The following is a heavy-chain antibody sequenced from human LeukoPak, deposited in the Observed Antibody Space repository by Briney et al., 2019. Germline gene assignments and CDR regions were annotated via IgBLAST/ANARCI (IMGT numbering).Heavy chain of an antibody. Sequence: MPWETLSLTCTVSGASISSYYWSWIRQPPGKGLEWIGDIYYSGSIKYNPSLKSRVTMSVDTSKNQFSLKLSSVTAADTAIYYCARENPSGYYNRPIDYWGQGTLVTVSS. V-gene: IGHV4-59*01. D-gene: IGHD3-22*01. CDR1: GASISSYY. CDR3: ARENPSGYYNRPIDY. J-gene: IGHJ4*02. CDR2: IYYSGSI.